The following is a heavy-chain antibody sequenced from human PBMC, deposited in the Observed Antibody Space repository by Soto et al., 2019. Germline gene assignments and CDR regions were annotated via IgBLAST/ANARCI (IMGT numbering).Heavy chain of an antibody. CDR1: GNTFTTYG. Sequence: QVQLVQSGAEVKKPGASVKVSCKASGNTFTTYGISWVRQAPGQGLEWMGWISVYNGNTNYAQKLQGRVTMTTATSTSTAYMELRSLRSDDTAVYYCARDVRGHYYYYGMDVWGQGTTVTVSS. D-gene: IGHD5-12*01. CDR3: ARDVRGHYYYYGMDV. V-gene: IGHV1-18*01. CDR2: ISVYNGNT. J-gene: IGHJ6*02.